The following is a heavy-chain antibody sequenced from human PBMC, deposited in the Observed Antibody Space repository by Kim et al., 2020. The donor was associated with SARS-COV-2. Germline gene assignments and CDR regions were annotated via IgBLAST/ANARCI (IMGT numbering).Heavy chain of an antibody. Sequence: SETLSLTCTVSGGSISSGGYYWSWIRQHPGKGLEWIGYIYYSGSTYYNPSLKSRVTISVDTSKNQFSLKLSSVTAADTAVYYCARGITMVPRGWFDPWGQGTLVTVSS. CDR2: IYYSGST. CDR1: GGSISSGGYY. J-gene: IGHJ5*02. D-gene: IGHD3-10*01. V-gene: IGHV4-31*03. CDR3: ARGITMVPRGWFDP.